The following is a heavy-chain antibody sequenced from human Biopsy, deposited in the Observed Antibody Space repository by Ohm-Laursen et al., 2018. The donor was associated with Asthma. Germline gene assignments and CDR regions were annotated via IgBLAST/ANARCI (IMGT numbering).Heavy chain of an antibody. J-gene: IGHJ4*02. CDR3: PKDVFPGWELRRGPDS. CDR2: IAYDGSKK. CDR1: GFAFNNSS. V-gene: IGHV3-30*18. D-gene: IGHD1-26*01. Sequence: SLRLSCAASGFAFNNSSMTWVRQAPGKGLEWVAVIAYDGSKKYYADSVKGRFTISRDNSKNTLYLQMNSLRAEDTAVYYCPKDVFPGWELRRGPDSWGQGTLVTVSS.